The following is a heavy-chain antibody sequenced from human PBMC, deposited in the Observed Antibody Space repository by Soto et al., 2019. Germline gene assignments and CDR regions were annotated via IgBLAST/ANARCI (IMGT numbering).Heavy chain of an antibody. Sequence: GASVKVSCKASGYTFTSYGISWVRQAPGQGLEWMGWISAYNGNTNYAQKLQGRVTMTTDTSTSTAYMELRSLRSDDTAVYYCARAASRMVRGGDYYYYGMDVWGQGTTVTVS. V-gene: IGHV1-18*01. CDR2: ISAYNGNT. D-gene: IGHD3-10*01. CDR1: GYTFTSYG. CDR3: ARAASRMVRGGDYYYYGMDV. J-gene: IGHJ6*02.